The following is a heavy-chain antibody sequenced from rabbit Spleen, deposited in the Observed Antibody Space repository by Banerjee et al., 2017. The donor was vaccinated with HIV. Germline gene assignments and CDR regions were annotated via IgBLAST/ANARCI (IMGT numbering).Heavy chain of an antibody. V-gene: IGHV1S45*01. CDR1: GFSFSSIHW. CDR2: IDPIFGLT. J-gene: IGHJ6*01. CDR3: ARDTGSSFSSYGMDL. Sequence: QEQLEESGGGLVKPKGSLTLTCKASGFSFSSIHWICWVRQAPGKGLEWIGYIDPIFGLTAYASWAKGRFTISKTSSTTVTLQVTSLTAADTATYFCARDTGSSFSSYGMDLWGPGTLVTVS. D-gene: IGHD8-1*01.